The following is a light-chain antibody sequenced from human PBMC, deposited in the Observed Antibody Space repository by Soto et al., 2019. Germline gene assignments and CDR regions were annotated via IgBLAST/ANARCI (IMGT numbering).Light chain of an antibody. V-gene: IGKV3-20*01. J-gene: IGKJ3*01. CDR2: GAS. CDR3: QQYGSSPLT. CDR1: QSVSSSY. Sequence: EIVLTQSPGTLSLSPGERATLSCRASQSVSSSYLAWYQQKPGQAPRLLFYGASSRATGIPDRFSGSGSGTDFTLTISRLEPEDFAVYYCQQYGSSPLTVGPGTKVDIK.